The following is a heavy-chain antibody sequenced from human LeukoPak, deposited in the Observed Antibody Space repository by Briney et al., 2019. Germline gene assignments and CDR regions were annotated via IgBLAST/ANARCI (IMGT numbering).Heavy chain of an antibody. CDR2: IKQDGNEK. CDR1: GFTFTTYW. V-gene: IGHV3-7*01. J-gene: IGHJ6*04. Sequence: GGSLRLSCAASGFTFTTYWMSWVRQFPGKGLEWVANIKQDGNEKYYADSVKGRFTISRDNAKNSLYLQMNSLRAEDTAVYYCAELGITMIGGVWGKGTTVTISS. D-gene: IGHD3-10*02. CDR3: AELGITMIGGV.